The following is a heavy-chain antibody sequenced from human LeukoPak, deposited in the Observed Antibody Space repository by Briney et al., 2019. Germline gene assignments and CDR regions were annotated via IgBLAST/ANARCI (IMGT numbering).Heavy chain of an antibody. Sequence: ASVKVSCKASGYTFTSYDINWVRQATGQGLEWMGWMNPNSGNTGYAQKFQGRVTITRNTSISTAYMELSSLRSEDTAVYYCARAPIAAAGEYYYYYYYMDVWGKGTTVTVSS. V-gene: IGHV1-8*03. CDR1: GYTFTSYD. CDR2: MNPNSGNT. D-gene: IGHD6-13*01. CDR3: ARAPIAAAGEYYYYYYYMDV. J-gene: IGHJ6*03.